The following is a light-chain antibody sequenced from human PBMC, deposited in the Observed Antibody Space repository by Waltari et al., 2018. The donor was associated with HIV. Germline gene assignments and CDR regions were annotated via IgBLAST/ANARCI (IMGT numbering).Light chain of an antibody. V-gene: IGLV2-23*02. CDR2: EVS. CDR3: CSYAGNSSYV. Sequence: QSALTQPASVSGSPGQSITISCTGTSSDVGSYNLVSWYQQHPGKAPKLMIYEVSKGPSGVSNRFSGSKSGNTASLTISGLQAEDEADYYCCSYAGNSSYVFGGGTKLTVL. CDR1: SSDVGSYNL. J-gene: IGLJ2*01.